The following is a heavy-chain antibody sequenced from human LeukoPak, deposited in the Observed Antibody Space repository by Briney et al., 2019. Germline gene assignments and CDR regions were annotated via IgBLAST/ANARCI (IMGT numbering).Heavy chain of an antibody. CDR3: ARLTGGAPYYYFDY. D-gene: IGHD1-26*01. J-gene: IGHJ4*02. Sequence: GASVKVSCKASGYPFTSHAVTWVRRAPGQGLEWMGWISDYNGYTTYAHNLQGRVTMTTDRPTSTAYMELRSLRSDDTAVYYCARLTGGAPYYYFDYWGQGTLVTVSS. V-gene: IGHV1-18*01. CDR2: ISDYNGYT. CDR1: GYPFTSHA.